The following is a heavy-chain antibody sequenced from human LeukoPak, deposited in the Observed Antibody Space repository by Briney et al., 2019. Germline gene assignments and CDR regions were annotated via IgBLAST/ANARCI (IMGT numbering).Heavy chain of an antibody. CDR2: ISGSGGST. Sequence: PGGSPRLSCAASGFTFSSYAMSWVRQAPGKGLEWVSAISGSGGSTYYADSVKGRFTISRDNSKNTLYLQMNSLRAEDTAVYYCAKDSSIAARLTTNYFDYWGQGTLVTVSS. CDR3: AKDSSIAARLTTNYFDY. D-gene: IGHD6-6*01. V-gene: IGHV3-23*01. J-gene: IGHJ4*02. CDR1: GFTFSSYA.